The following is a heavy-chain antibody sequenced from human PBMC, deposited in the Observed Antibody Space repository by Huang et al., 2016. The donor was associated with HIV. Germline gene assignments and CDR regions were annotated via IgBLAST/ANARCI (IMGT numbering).Heavy chain of an antibody. J-gene: IGHJ4*02. V-gene: IGHV3-30*18. CDR1: GFTFRSYG. CDR2: ISYDGKTK. D-gene: IGHD6-13*01. CDR3: AKGGSAAAVLDF. Sequence: QVQLAESGGGVVQPGRSLRISCAASGFTFRSYGMPWVRQAPGKGLEWVAVISYDGKTKYYADSVKGRFSISRDNSKTTVYLQLNSLRVEDTAVYYCAKGGSAAAVLDFWGQGTLVTVSS.